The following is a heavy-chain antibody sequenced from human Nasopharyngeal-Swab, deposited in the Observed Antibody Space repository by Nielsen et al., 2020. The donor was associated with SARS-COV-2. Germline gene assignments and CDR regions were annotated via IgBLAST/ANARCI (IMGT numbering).Heavy chain of an antibody. D-gene: IGHD2-15*01. J-gene: IGHJ4*02. Sequence: GVLKISCAASGFTFSSYAMSWVRQAPGKGLEWVSSISGSGGSTYYADSVKGRFTTSRDYSMNTLYLQMNSLRAEDTAVYYCAKERTTYSGATNFAYWGQGTLVTVSS. CDR1: GFTFSSYA. CDR2: ISGSGGST. V-gene: IGHV3-23*01. CDR3: AKERTTYSGATNFAY.